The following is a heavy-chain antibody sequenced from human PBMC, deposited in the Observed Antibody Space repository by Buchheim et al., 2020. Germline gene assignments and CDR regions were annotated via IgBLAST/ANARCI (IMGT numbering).Heavy chain of an antibody. Sequence: SNAWMNWVRQAPGKGLEWVGRIKSKTDGGTTDYAAPVKGRFTISRDDSKNTLYLQMNSLKTEDTAVYYCTTVYSGYDTKPKYYYYYYGMDVWGQGTT. CDR1: SNAW. J-gene: IGHJ6*02. CDR3: TTVYSGYDTKPKYYYYYYGMDV. V-gene: IGHV3-15*07. CDR2: IKSKTDGGTT. D-gene: IGHD5-12*01.